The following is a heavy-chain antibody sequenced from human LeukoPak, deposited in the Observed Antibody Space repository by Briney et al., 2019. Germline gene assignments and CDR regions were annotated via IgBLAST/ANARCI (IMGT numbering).Heavy chain of an antibody. Sequence: SETLSLTCTVSGDSINSYYWSWIRQPPGKGLEWIGYIYSSGSTNYNPSFKSRVTMSVDTSKNQFSLKLSSVTAADTAVYYCARRNDWNDAWGQGTLVTVSS. J-gene: IGHJ5*02. V-gene: IGHV4-59*08. CDR3: ARRNDWNDA. CDR1: GDSINSYY. CDR2: IYSSGST.